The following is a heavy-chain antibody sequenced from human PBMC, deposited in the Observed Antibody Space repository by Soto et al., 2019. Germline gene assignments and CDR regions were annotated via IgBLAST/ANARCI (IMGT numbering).Heavy chain of an antibody. D-gene: IGHD5-12*01. CDR3: ARITRFEMATKGGTSEFDY. J-gene: IGHJ4*02. CDR1: GFSLSNARMG. CDR2: IFSNDEK. V-gene: IGHV2-26*01. Sequence: QVTLKESGPVLVKPTETLTLTCTVSGFSLSNARMGVSWIRQPPGKALEWLAHIFSNDEKSYSTSLKSRLTIAKDTSKSQVVLTMTNMDPVDTATYYCARITRFEMATKGGTSEFDYWGQGTLVTVSS.